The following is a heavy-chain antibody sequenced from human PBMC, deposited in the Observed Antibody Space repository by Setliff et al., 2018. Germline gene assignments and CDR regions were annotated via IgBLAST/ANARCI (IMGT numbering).Heavy chain of an antibody. CDR2: VYNGNDET. V-gene: IGHV3-23*01. CDR1: GFTFSAYG. CDR3: VKRGHYSSSDGLSFDF. Sequence: LRLSCVASGFTFSAYGMSWVRQAPGKGLEWVSSVYNGNDETKYADSVKGRFTISRDRSKNTVYLQMNRLRAEDTAVYYCVKRGHYSSSDGLSFDFWGQGTQVTVSS. J-gene: IGHJ4*02. D-gene: IGHD6-6*01.